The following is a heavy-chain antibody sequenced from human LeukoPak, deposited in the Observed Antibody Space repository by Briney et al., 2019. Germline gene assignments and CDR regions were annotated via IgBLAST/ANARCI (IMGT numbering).Heavy chain of an antibody. V-gene: IGHV1-18*01. CDR1: GYTFTSYG. D-gene: IGHD5-12*01. Sequence: ASVKVSCKASGYTFTSYGISWVRQAPGQGLEWMGWISAYNGNTNYARKLQGRVTMTTDTSTSTAYMELRSLRSDDTAVYYCARDLEEDIVATLGYWGQGTLVTVSS. CDR3: ARDLEEDIVATLGY. CDR2: ISAYNGNT. J-gene: IGHJ4*02.